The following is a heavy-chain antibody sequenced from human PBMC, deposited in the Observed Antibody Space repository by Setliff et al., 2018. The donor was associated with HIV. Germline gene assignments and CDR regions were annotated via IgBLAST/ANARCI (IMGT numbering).Heavy chain of an antibody. CDR3: ARDSRMIMEGTDY. CDR2: IYYSGTT. Sequence: SETLSLTCAVSGGSVSNYYWSWIRQPPGKGLEWIGYIYYSGTTNYNPSLKSRVTMSVDTSNNQFSLKLNSLTAADTAIYYCARDSRMIMEGTDYWGQGILVTVSS. CDR1: GGSVSNYY. V-gene: IGHV4-59*08. J-gene: IGHJ4*02. D-gene: IGHD3-16*01.